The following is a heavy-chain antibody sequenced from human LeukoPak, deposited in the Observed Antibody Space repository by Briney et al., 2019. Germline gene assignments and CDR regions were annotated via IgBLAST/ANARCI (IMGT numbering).Heavy chain of an antibody. CDR1: GGSFSGYY. Sequence: SETLSLTCAVYGGSFSGYYWSWIRQPPGEGLEWIGEINHSGSTNYNPSLKSRVTISVDTSKNQFSLKLSSVTAADTAVYYCARVITGTTGYAPMSFDYWGQGTLVTVSS. J-gene: IGHJ4*02. V-gene: IGHV4-34*01. CDR2: INHSGST. CDR3: ARVITGTTGYAPMSFDY. D-gene: IGHD1-20*01.